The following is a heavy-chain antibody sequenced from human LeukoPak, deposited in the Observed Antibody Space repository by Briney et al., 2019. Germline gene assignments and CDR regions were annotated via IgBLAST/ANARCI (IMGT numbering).Heavy chain of an antibody. V-gene: IGHV3-11*01. CDR2: ITNGGSTI. CDR3: ARSIGLTGGGVDV. Sequence: GGSLSLSCAASGFSFSDYLMDWVRQTPGKGLEWVSYITNGGSTIHHADSVKGRFTISRDNAKKTLYLQMNSLRAEDTAVYYCARSIGLTGGGVDVWGQGTTVTVSS. D-gene: IGHD3-9*01. CDR1: GFSFSDYL. J-gene: IGHJ6*02.